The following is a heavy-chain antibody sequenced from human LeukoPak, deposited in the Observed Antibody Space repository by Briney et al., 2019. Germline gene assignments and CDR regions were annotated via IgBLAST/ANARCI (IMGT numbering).Heavy chain of an antibody. Sequence: GGSLRLSCAASGFTFSSYGMHWVRQAPGKGLEWVAVIWYDGSNKYYADSVKGRFTISRDNSKNTLYLQMNSLRAEDTAVYYCARVGYDFWNGYSTYGMDVWGQGTTVTVSS. J-gene: IGHJ6*02. CDR2: IWYDGSNK. CDR1: GFTFSSYG. D-gene: IGHD3-3*01. CDR3: ARVGYDFWNGYSTYGMDV. V-gene: IGHV3-33*01.